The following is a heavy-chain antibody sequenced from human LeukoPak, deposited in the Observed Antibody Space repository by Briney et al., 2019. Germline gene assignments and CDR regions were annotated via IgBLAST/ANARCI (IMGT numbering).Heavy chain of an antibody. J-gene: IGHJ4*02. CDR2: MNPNSGNT. CDR1: GGTFSSYA. D-gene: IGHD3-3*01. CDR3: ARGRYYDFWSGYYIHHFDY. Sequence: GSVKVSCKASGGTFSSYAISWVRQATGQGLEWMGWMNPNSGNTGYAQKFQGRVTITRNTSISTAYMELSSLRSEDTAVYYCARGRYYDFWSGYYIHHFDYWGQGTLVTVSS. V-gene: IGHV1-8*03.